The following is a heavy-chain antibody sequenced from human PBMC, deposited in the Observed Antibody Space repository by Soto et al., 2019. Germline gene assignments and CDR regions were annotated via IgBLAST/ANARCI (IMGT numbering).Heavy chain of an antibody. J-gene: IGHJ4*02. CDR3: ARVAWYFDY. CDR1: GGSFGGYS. V-gene: IGHV4-34*12. D-gene: IGHD2-15*01. CDR2: IIHSGST. Sequence: PSETLSLTCAVYGGSFGGYSWAGIGNPPGKGLEWIGEIIHSGSTNYNPSLKSRVTISVDTSKNQFSLRLSSVTAADTAVYYCARVAWYFDYWGQGTLVTVSS.